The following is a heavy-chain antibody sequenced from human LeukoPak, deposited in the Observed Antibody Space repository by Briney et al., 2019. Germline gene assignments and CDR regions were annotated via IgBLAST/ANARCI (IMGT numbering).Heavy chain of an antibody. J-gene: IGHJ4*02. V-gene: IGHV4-39*01. CDR1: GGSITTTDFD. CDR3: ARRLYYDFWSGYYTGRSQSDY. CDR2: ISSSGKA. Sequence: PSETLSLTCAVSGGSITTTDFDWAWIRQPPGQGFEWIATISSSGKAYYYPSLMSRVTISVDTSKNQFSLKLSSVTAADTAVYYCARRLYYDFWSGYYTGRSQSDYWGQGTLVTVSS. D-gene: IGHD3-3*01.